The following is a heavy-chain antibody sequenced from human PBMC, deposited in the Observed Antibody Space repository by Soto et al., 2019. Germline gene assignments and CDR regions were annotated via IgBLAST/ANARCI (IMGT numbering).Heavy chain of an antibody. CDR2: IYYTDTA. D-gene: IGHD3-22*01. CDR1: GGSLSSYY. V-gene: IGHV4-59*01. Sequence: SETLSLTCTVSGGSLSSYYWSWIRQPPGKGLEWIGYIYYTDTANYNPSLSSRVTISEDTSKNQFSLKLSSVTAADTAVYYCAGGYYDGRVYSPAPWGQGTLVTVSS. J-gene: IGHJ5*02. CDR3: AGGYYDGRVYSPAP.